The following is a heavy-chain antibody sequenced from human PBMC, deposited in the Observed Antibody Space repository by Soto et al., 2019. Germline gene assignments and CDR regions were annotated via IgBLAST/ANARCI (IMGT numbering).Heavy chain of an antibody. V-gene: IGHV1-18*01. Sequence: QVQLVQSGAEVKKPGASVKVSCKASGYTFTSYGISWVRQAPGQGLEWMGWISAYNGNTNYAQQLQGRVTMTTDTSPSPAHMELRSLRSDDPAVYYCARDNRAAAGTDWFDPWGQGTLVTVSS. CDR1: GYTFTSYG. D-gene: IGHD6-13*01. CDR3: ARDNRAAAGTDWFDP. CDR2: ISAYNGNT. J-gene: IGHJ5*02.